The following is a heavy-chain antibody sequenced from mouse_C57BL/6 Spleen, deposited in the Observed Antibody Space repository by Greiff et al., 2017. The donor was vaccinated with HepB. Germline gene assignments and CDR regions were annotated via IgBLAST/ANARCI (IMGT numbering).Heavy chain of an antibody. CDR1: GYSITSGYY. CDR3: AEGYDDYYAMDY. D-gene: IGHD2-2*01. CDR2: ISYDGSN. J-gene: IGHJ4*01. Sequence: DVKLQESGPGLVKPSQSLSLTCSVTGYSITSGYYWNWIRQFPGNKLEWMGYISYDGSNNYNPSLKNRISITRDTSKNQFFLKLNSVTTEDTATYYCAEGYDDYYAMDYWGQGTSVTVSS. V-gene: IGHV3-6*01.